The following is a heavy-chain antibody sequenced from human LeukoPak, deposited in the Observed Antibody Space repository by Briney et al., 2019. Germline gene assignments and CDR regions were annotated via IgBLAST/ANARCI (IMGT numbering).Heavy chain of an antibody. CDR3: ARGSPALVYYYYYYMDV. Sequence: NPSETLSLTCTVSGGSISSYYWSWIRQPAGKGLEWIGRIYTSGSTNYNPSLKSRVTMSVDTSKNQSSLKLSSVTAADTAVYYCARGSPALVYYYYYYMDVWGKGTTVTISS. V-gene: IGHV4-4*07. CDR1: GGSISSYY. D-gene: IGHD6-13*01. J-gene: IGHJ6*03. CDR2: IYTSGST.